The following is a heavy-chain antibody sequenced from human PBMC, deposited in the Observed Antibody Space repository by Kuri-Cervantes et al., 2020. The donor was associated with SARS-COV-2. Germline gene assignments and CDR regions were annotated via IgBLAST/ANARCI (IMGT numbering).Heavy chain of an antibody. J-gene: IGHJ6*03. D-gene: IGHD3-22*01. CDR1: GGSISSYY. V-gene: IGHV4-4*07. CDR2: IYTSGST. CDR3: ARSGYYSRGVTYYYMDV. Sequence: SETLSLTCTVSGGSISSYYWSWIRQPAGKGLEWIGRIYTSGSTNYNPSLESRVTISLDTSRNQFSLKLGSVTAADSAVYYCARSGYYSRGVTYYYMDVWDKGTTVTVSS.